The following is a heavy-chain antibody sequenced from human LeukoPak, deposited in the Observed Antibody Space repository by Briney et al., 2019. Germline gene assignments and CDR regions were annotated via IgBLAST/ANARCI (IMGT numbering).Heavy chain of an antibody. CDR1: GFTFSSHA. CDR2: ISAGPGDT. D-gene: IGHD1-14*01. Sequence: GGSLRLSCVASGFTFSSHAMYWVRQAPGKGLEWVSTISAGPGDTYYADPVKGRFTISRDNSKNTLFLQMNSLRAEDTALYYCVRRGTNLYFDFWGRGTLVTVSS. V-gene: IGHV3-23*01. J-gene: IGHJ2*01. CDR3: VRRGTNLYFDF.